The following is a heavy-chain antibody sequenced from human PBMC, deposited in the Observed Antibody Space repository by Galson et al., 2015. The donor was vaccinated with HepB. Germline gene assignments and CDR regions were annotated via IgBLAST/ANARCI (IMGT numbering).Heavy chain of an antibody. CDR1: GFTSSSYA. V-gene: IGHV3-23*01. D-gene: IGHD2-2*01. Sequence: SLRLSCAASGFTSSSYAMSWVRQAPGKGLEWVSAISGSGGSTYYADSVKGRFTISRDNSKNTLYLQMNSLRAEDTAVYYCAKVIHEDIVVVPAAMPGDDAFDIWGQGTMVTVSS. CDR2: ISGSGGST. J-gene: IGHJ3*02. CDR3: AKVIHEDIVVVPAAMPGDDAFDI.